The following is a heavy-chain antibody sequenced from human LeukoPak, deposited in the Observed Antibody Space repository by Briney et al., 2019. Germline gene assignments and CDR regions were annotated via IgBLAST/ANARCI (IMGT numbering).Heavy chain of an antibody. CDR1: GGSTSSGVYC. V-gene: IGHV4-31*03. Sequence: PSQTLSLTCTVSGGSTSSGVYCWSWIRQRPGEGLQWIGYICSSGSAYYNASLKSRVSMSTDTSNNQFSLKLNSVTAADTAVYYCARDGGGSLHGMDVWGQGTTVTVSS. J-gene: IGHJ6*02. CDR3: ARDGGGSLHGMDV. D-gene: IGHD2-15*01. CDR2: ICSSGSA.